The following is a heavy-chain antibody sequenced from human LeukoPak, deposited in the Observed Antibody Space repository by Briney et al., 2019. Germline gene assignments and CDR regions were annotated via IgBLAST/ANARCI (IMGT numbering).Heavy chain of an antibody. D-gene: IGHD3-22*01. V-gene: IGHV4-4*07. CDR3: ARAPEYYYDSSGYYYGYYYYYYMDV. J-gene: IGHJ6*03. CDR1: GGSISSYY. CDR2: IYTSGST. Sequence: PSETLSLTCTVSGGSISSYYWSWIRQPAGKGLEWIGRIYTSGSTNYNPSLKSRVTMSVDTSKNQFSLKLSSVTAADTAVYYCARAPEYYYDSSGYYYGYYYYYYMDVWGKGTTVTVSS.